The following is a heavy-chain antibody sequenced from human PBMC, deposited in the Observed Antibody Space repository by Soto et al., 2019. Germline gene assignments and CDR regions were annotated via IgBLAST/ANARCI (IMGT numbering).Heavy chain of an antibody. Sequence: GGSLRLSCAASGFTFSSYSMNWVRQAPGKGLEWVSSISSSSSYIYYADSVKGRFTISRDNAKNSLYLQMNSLRAEDTAVYYCARESGVHAWFEPWGQGTLVTVSS. CDR1: GFTFSSYS. J-gene: IGHJ5*02. CDR3: ARESGVHAWFEP. V-gene: IGHV3-21*01. CDR2: ISSSSSYI. D-gene: IGHD3-10*01.